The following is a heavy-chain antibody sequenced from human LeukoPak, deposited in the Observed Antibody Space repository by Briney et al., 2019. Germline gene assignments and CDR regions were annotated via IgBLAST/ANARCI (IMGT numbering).Heavy chain of an antibody. CDR2: INPKSGAT. D-gene: IGHD3-10*01. CDR3: ARGDYYGSPKVVAA. CDR1: GYTFTDYY. Sequence: ASVKVSCKASGYTFTDYYMNWVRQAPGQGLEWIGWINPKSGATNYAQKFQDRVTMTRDTSISTGYMELDLLRSDDTAVYYCARGDYYGSPKVVAAWGQGTLVTISS. J-gene: IGHJ5*02. V-gene: IGHV1-2*02.